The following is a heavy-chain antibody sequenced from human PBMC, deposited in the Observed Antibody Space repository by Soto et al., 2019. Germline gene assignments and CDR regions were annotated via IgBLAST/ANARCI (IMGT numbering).Heavy chain of an antibody. CDR3: ARDKIPYHYYGSGSSKSYFDY. CDR1: GYTFTGYY. J-gene: IGHJ4*02. CDR2: INPNSGGT. D-gene: IGHD3-10*01. V-gene: IGHV1-2*02. Sequence: GASVKVSCKASGYTFTGYYMHWVRQAPGQGLEWMGWINPNSGGTNYAQKFQGGVTMTRDTSISTAYMELSRLRSDDTAAYYCARDKIPYHYYGSGSSKSYFDYWGQGTLVAVSS.